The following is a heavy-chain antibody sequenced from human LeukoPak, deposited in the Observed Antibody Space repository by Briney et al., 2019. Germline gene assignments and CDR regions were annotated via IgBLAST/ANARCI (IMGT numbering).Heavy chain of an antibody. CDR2: IIPIFGTA. CDR1: GGTFSSYA. J-gene: IGHJ6*03. D-gene: IGHD6-6*01. CDR3: ARGGRGSSRYYYYYMDV. Sequence: ASVKVSCKASGGTFSSYAISWVRQAPGQGLEWMGGIIPIFGTANYAQKFQGRVTITADQSTSTAYMELSSLRSEDTAVYYCARGGRGSSRYYYYYMDVWGKGTTVTISS. V-gene: IGHV1-69*13.